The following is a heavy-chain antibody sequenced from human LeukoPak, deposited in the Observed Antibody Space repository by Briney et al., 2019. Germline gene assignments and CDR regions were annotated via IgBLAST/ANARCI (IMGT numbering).Heavy chain of an antibody. CDR3: AKDLRVYYYGSGSHDY. CDR2: IRYDGSNK. CDR1: GFTFSSYG. Sequence: PGGSLRLSCAASGFTFSSYGMHWVRQAPGKGLEWVAFIRYDGSNKYYADSVKGRFTISRDNSKNTLYLQMNSLRAEDTAVYYCAKDLRVYYYGSGSHDYWGQGTLVTVSS. V-gene: IGHV3-30*02. D-gene: IGHD3-10*01. J-gene: IGHJ4*02.